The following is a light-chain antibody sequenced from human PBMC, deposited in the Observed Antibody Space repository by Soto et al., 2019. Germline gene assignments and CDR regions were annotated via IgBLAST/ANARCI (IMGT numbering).Light chain of an antibody. V-gene: IGLV2-14*01. Sequence: QSALTQPASVSGSPGQSIAISCSGTSSDVGAYNYVSWYQQHPGRAPKLLIYEVSSRPSGVSNRFSASKSGNTASLTISGLKAEDEADDYCSSYTSSSTLLFGTGTKLTVL. CDR1: SSDVGAYNY. J-gene: IGLJ1*01. CDR2: EVS. CDR3: SSYTSSSTLL.